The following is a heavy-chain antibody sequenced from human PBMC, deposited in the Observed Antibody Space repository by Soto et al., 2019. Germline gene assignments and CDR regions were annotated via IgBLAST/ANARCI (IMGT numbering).Heavy chain of an antibody. V-gene: IGHV3-30*18. CDR2: ISYGGSNK. D-gene: IGHD4-17*01. CDR3: AKEKSPLDYGDASIDY. Sequence: PGGSLRLSCAASGFTFRSYGMHWVRQAPGKGLEWVTIISYGGSNKYYADSVKGRFTISRDNSKNTLYLQMNSLRAEDTAEYYCAKEKSPLDYGDASIDYWGQGTLVTVSS. CDR1: GFTFRSYG. J-gene: IGHJ4*02.